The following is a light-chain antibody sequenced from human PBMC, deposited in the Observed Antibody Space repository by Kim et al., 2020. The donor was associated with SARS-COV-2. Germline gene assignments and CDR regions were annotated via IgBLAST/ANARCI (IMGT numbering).Light chain of an antibody. CDR2: AAY. J-gene: IGKJ2*01. CDR1: QSISSY. V-gene: IGKV1-39*01. Sequence: SASVGERVTITCRASQSISSYLNWYQQKPGKATKLLIDAAYSLQSGVPSRFSGSGSGTDFTLTISSLQPEDFATYYCQQSYSTPYTFGQGTKLEI. CDR3: QQSYSTPYT.